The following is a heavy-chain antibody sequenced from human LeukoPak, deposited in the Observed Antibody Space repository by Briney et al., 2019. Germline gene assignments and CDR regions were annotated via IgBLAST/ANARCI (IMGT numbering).Heavy chain of an antibody. J-gene: IGHJ6*02. V-gene: IGHV4-59*01. Sequence: SETLSLTCTVSGGSISSYYWSWIRQPPGKELEWIGYIYYSETTNYNPPLKSRVTISVDMSKNQFSLKLSSVTAADTAVYYCARGSGSPYYYGMDVWGQGTTVTVSS. CDR2: IYYSETT. CDR1: GGSISSYY. D-gene: IGHD2-15*01. CDR3: ARGSGSPYYYGMDV.